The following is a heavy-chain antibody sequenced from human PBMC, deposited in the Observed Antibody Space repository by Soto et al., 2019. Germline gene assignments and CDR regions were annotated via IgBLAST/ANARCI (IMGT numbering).Heavy chain of an antibody. CDR1: GGTFSSYT. J-gene: IGHJ4*02. CDR2: IIPILGIA. V-gene: IGHV1-69*02. D-gene: IGHD2-15*01. CDR3: ASTDDYGSGGSCYSGG. Sequence: QVQLVQSGAEVKKPGSSVKVSCKASGGTFSSYTISWVRQAPGQGLEWMGRIIPILGIANYVQKFQGRVTSTADKSTSTADMELSSLRSDDTAGYYCASTDDYGSGGSCYSGGWCQGTLVTVSS.